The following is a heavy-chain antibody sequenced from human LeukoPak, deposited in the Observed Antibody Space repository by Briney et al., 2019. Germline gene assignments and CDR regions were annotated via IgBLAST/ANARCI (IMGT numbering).Heavy chain of an antibody. CDR2: IYYSGST. CDR1: GGSISSYY. CDR3: ARDRGITMVRGVTY. D-gene: IGHD3-10*01. V-gene: IGHV4-59*01. J-gene: IGHJ4*02. Sequence: SETLSLTCTVSGGSISSYYWSWIRQPPGKGLEWIGYIYYSGSTNYNPSLKSRVTISVDTSKNQFSLKLNSVSAADTAVYYCARDRGITMVRGVTYWGQGTLVTVSS.